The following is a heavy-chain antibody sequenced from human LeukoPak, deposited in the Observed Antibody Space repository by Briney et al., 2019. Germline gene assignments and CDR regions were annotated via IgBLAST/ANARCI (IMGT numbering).Heavy chain of an antibody. CDR2: IYHSGST. CDR1: GGSISSGGYY. V-gene: IGHV4-30-2*01. Sequence: PSQTLSLTSTVSGGSISSGGYYWSWIRQPPGKGLEWIGYIYHSGSTYYNPSLKSRVTISVDRSKNQFSLKLSSVTAADTAVYYCARETGGNSGYYYYYMDVWGKGTTVTVSS. CDR3: ARETGGNSGYYYYYMDV. D-gene: IGHD4-23*01. J-gene: IGHJ6*03.